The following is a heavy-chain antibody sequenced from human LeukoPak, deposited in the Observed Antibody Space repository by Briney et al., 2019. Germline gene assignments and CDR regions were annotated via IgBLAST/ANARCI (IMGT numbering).Heavy chain of an antibody. CDR1: GFTLSYYG. V-gene: IGHV3-30*02. Sequence: PGGSLRLSCATSGFTLSYYGMHWVRQAPGKGLEWVAHIWYDGSDKYCMDSVKGRFTISRDTSRSTVYLQMSRLRAEDTAVYYCARDLLALPHKYFDSWGQGTLVTVSS. CDR2: IWYDGSDK. J-gene: IGHJ4*02. CDR3: ARDLLALPHKYFDS.